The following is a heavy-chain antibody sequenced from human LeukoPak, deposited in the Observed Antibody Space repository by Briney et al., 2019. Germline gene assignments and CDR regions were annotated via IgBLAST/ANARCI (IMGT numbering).Heavy chain of an antibody. CDR1: GYTFTGYY. CDR3: ARDGPSIIVVVPAALGY. Sequence: GASVKVSCKASGYTFTGYYMHWVRQAPGQGLEWMGWINPNSGGTNYAQKLQGRVTMTTDTSTSTAYMELRSLRSDDTAAYYCARDGPSIIVVVPAALGYWGQGTLVTVSS. D-gene: IGHD2-2*01. J-gene: IGHJ4*02. V-gene: IGHV1-2*02. CDR2: INPNSGGT.